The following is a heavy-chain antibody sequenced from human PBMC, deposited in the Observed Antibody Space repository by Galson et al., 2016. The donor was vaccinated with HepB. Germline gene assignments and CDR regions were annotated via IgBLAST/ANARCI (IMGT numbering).Heavy chain of an antibody. CDR2: LQSTGSS. Sequence: SLRLSCAASGIDVKNNYMSWVRQAPGKGLEWVLVLQSTGSSHYADAVTGRLTLSSDISSNILSLQMNNLSTDDIGVYYCARVFPSGYRSPFHAYDVWGQGTLVTVSS. J-gene: IGHJ3*01. D-gene: IGHD5-12*01. V-gene: IGHV3-66*01. CDR1: GIDVKNNY. CDR3: ARVFPSGYRSPFHAYDV.